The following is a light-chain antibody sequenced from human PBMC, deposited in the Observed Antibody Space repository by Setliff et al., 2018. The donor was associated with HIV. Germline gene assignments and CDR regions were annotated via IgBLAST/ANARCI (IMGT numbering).Light chain of an antibody. CDR1: SGDVGGYNF. Sequence: QSVLTQPPSASGSPGQSVTISCTGTSGDVGGYNFVSWYQQHPGKAPKLMIYEVNKRPSGVPDRFSGSKSGNTASLTVSGLQAEDEADYYCSSYAGSNNVFGTGTKVTVL. J-gene: IGLJ1*01. CDR2: EVN. V-gene: IGLV2-8*01. CDR3: SSYAGSNNV.